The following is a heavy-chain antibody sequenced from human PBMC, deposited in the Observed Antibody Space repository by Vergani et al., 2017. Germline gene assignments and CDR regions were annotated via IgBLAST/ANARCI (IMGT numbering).Heavy chain of an antibody. CDR1: GFTFRNYA. CDR3: AKVGRSEVAGTFGAFDF. Sequence: EVQLLESGGGLAQPGGSLRLSCAASGFTFRNYAMTWVRQAPGKGLEWVSIISDNGGTTYYADSVKGRFTISRDNSKNTLYLQMNSLRAEDTAVYYCAKVGRSEVAGTFGAFDFWGQGTMVTVSS. CDR2: ISDNGGTT. V-gene: IGHV3-23*01. D-gene: IGHD6-19*01. J-gene: IGHJ3*01.